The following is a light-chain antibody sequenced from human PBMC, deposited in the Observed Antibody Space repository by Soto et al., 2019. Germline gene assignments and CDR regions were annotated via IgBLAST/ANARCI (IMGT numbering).Light chain of an antibody. CDR1: QSVSSD. V-gene: IGKV3D-15*01. CDR2: GAS. Sequence: EIAMTQSPATLSVSPGERATLSCRASQSVSSDLAGYQQKPGQAPRLLIYGASSRATGIPDRFSGSGSGTDFTITISSMQSEDFAVYYCQQYNKWPQWTFGQGTKVDIK. CDR3: QQYNKWPQWT. J-gene: IGKJ1*01.